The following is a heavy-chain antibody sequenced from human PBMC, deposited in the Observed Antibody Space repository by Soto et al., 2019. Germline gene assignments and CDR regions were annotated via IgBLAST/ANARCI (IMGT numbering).Heavy chain of an antibody. CDR1: GFSFSTYA. D-gene: IGHD2-2*01. J-gene: IGHJ5*02. CDR2: ISAGGGNT. V-gene: IGHV3-23*01. CDR3: AKHAEYQLVSWFDP. Sequence: EVQLLESGGGLVQPAGSLRLSCAVSGFSFSTYAMSWVRQAPGKGLEWVSGISAGGGNTYYADSVRGRFTISRDNSKDTLYLQITSLRAEDTAFYYCAKHAEYQLVSWFDPWGQGTLVTVSS.